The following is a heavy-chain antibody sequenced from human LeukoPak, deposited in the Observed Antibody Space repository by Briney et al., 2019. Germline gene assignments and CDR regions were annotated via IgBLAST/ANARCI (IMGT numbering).Heavy chain of an antibody. V-gene: IGHV3-7*01. CDR1: GFTFSNYW. J-gene: IGHJ3*02. CDR2: LKTDGSEK. CDR3: ARDPNGDYIGAFEI. D-gene: IGHD4-17*01. Sequence: GGSLRLSCEGSGFTFSNYWMGWVRQAPGKGLQWVANLKTDGSEKYYVDSVKGRFTISRDNAKNSLYLQMNSLRAEDTAVYYCARDPNGDYIGAFEIWGQGTMVTVSS.